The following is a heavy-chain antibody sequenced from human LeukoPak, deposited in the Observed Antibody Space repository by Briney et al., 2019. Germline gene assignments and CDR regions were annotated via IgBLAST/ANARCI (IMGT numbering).Heavy chain of an antibody. V-gene: IGHV3-20*04. CDR2: INWNGGNT. J-gene: IGHJ5*02. Sequence: RPGGPLRLSCAASGFTFDDYGMSWVRQGPGKGLEWVSGINWNGGNTGYADSVKGRFTIFRDNAKNSLYLEMDSLRVEDTALYYCARTSDGNWFDPWGQGTLVTVSS. D-gene: IGHD1-26*01. CDR1: GFTFDDYG. CDR3: ARTSDGNWFDP.